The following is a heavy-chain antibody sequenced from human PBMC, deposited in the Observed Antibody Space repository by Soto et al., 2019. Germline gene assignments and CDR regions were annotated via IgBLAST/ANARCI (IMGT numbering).Heavy chain of an antibody. CDR2: ITSGSDYI. V-gene: IGHV3-21*04. Sequence: GGSLRLSCAASGFTFSAYSMSWVRQAPGKGLEWVSSITSGSDYIYYADSLKGRFTISRDNAKNSLYLQMNSLRAEDTAVYYCARWELLGTGAFDIWGQGTMVTVSS. J-gene: IGHJ3*02. D-gene: IGHD1-26*01. CDR3: ARWELLGTGAFDI. CDR1: GFTFSAYS.